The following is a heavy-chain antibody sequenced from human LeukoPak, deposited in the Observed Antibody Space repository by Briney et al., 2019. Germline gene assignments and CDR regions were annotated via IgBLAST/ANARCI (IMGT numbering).Heavy chain of an antibody. J-gene: IGHJ3*02. CDR3: AKQGTLVIGDAFDI. D-gene: IGHD3-9*01. V-gene: IGHV4-59*08. CDR2: IYYSGST. CDR1: GGSISSYY. Sequence: SETLSLTCTVSGGSISSYYWSWIRQPPGKGLEWIGYIYYSGSTSYNPSLKSRVTISVDTSKNQFSLKLSSVTAADTAVYYCAKQGTLVIGDAFDIWGQGTTVTVSS.